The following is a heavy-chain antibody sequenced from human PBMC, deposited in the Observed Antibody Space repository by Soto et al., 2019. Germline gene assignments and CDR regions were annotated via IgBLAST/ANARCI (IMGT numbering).Heavy chain of an antibody. CDR2: IYYSGST. Sequence: PSETLSLTCTVSGGSISSSSYYWGWIRQPPGKGLEWIGSIYYSGSTYYNPSLKSRVTISVDTSKNQFSLKLSSVTAADTAVYYCARRAVATTVLYYYYGMDVWGQGTTVTVSS. CDR1: GGSISSSSYY. J-gene: IGHJ6*02. V-gene: IGHV4-39*01. CDR3: ARRAVATTVLYYYYGMDV. D-gene: IGHD5-12*01.